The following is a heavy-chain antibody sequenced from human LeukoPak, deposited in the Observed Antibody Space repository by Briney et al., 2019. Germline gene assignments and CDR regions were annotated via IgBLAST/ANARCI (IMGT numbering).Heavy chain of an antibody. CDR2: IYHSGST. CDR1: GYSISSGYY. V-gene: IGHV4-38-2*02. D-gene: IGHD2-2*01. J-gene: IGHJ5*02. CDR3: ARISCSSTSCYLNWFDP. Sequence: SETLSLTCTVSGYSISSGYYWGWIRQPPGKGLEWIGSIYHSGSTYYNPSLKSRVTISVDTSKNQFSLKLSSVTAAVTAVYYCARISCSSTSCYLNWFDPWGQGTLVTVSS.